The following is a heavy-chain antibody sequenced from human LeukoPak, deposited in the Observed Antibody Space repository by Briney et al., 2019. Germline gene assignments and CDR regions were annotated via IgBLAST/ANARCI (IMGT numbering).Heavy chain of an antibody. CDR2: ISSPGGTI. Sequence: GGSLRLSCAASGFTFSSYGLNWVRQPQGKGLEWDSFISSPGGTIYYADSVKGRFTISRDNAKNSLYLQMNSLRAEDTAVYFCARVRVYYYMDVWGKGTTVTVSS. CDR1: GFTFSSYG. J-gene: IGHJ6*03. V-gene: IGHV3-48*04. CDR3: ARVRVYYYMDV. D-gene: IGHD4-17*01.